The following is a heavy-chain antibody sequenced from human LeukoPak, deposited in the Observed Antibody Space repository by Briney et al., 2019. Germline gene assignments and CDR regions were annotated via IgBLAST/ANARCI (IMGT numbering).Heavy chain of an antibody. J-gene: IGHJ5*02. CDR1: GGSISSSSYY. CDR3: ATSDTVSTYNWFDP. Sequence: KPSETLSLTCTVSGGSISSSSYYWGWIRQPPGKGLEWIGSIYYSGSTYYNPSLKSRVTISVDTSKNQFSLKLSSVTAADTAVYYCATSDTVSTYNWFDPWGQGTLVTVSS. V-gene: IGHV4-39*01. CDR2: IYYSGST. D-gene: IGHD5/OR15-5a*01.